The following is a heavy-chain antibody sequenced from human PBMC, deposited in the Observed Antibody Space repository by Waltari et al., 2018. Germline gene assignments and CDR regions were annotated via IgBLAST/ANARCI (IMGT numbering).Heavy chain of an antibody. J-gene: IGHJ6*03. CDR3: ARDSGPPEGYYYYYMDV. CDR1: GGTFSSYA. Sequence: QVQLVQSGAEVKKPGSSVKVSCKASGGTFSSYAISWVRQAPGQGLEWMGGIIPILGIANYAQKFQGRVTITADESTSTAYMELSSLRSEDTAVYYCARDSGPPEGYYYYYMDVWGKGTTVTVSS. D-gene: IGHD1-1*01. V-gene: IGHV1-69*04. CDR2: IIPILGIA.